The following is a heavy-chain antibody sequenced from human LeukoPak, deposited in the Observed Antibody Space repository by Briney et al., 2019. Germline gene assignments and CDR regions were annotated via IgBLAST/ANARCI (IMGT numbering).Heavy chain of an antibody. D-gene: IGHD3-3*01. CDR3: SRVNGDNFWSGYYTFWFDP. CDR2: IRIKAYGGTT. V-gene: IGHV3-49*03. J-gene: IGHJ5*02. CDR1: GFTLGDYA. Sequence: GGSLRLSCTASGFTLGDYATSWFRQAPGKGLEWVGFIRIKAYGGTTEYAASVKGRFTISRDDSKSIAYLQMNSLKTEDTAVYYCSRVNGDNFWSGYYTFWFDPWGQGTLVTVSS.